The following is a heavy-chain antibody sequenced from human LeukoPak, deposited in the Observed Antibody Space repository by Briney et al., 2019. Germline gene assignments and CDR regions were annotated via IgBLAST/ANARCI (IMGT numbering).Heavy chain of an antibody. D-gene: IGHD1-7*01. CDR1: GFTFSSYA. CDR2: ISGSGGST. CDR3: AGKITGPTRFTSSYFDY. V-gene: IGHV3-23*01. Sequence: PGGSLRLSCAASGFTFSSYAMSWVRQAPGKGLEWVSAISGSGGSTYYADSVKGRFTISRDNSKNTLYLQMNSLRAEDTAVYYCAGKITGPTRFTSSYFDYWGQGTLVTVSS. J-gene: IGHJ4*02.